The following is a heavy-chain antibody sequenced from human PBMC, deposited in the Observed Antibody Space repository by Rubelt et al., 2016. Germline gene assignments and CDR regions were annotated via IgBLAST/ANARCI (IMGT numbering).Heavy chain of an antibody. CDR2: IYSGGST. CDR3: ARASGSYWDYYGMDV. D-gene: IGHD1-26*01. J-gene: IGHJ6*02. Sequence: EVQLVESGGGLVQPGRSLRLSCAASGFTFDDYAMHWVRQAPRKGLEWFSVIYSGGSTYYADSVNGRLNISRDNSKNPLYLQMNSLRAEDTAVYYCARASGSYWDYYGMDVWGQGTTVTVSS. CDR1: GFTFDDYA. V-gene: IGHV3-66*01.